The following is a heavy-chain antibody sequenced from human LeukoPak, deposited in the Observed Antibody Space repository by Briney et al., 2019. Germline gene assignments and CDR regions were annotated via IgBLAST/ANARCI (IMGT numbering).Heavy chain of an antibody. D-gene: IGHD6-19*01. CDR1: GYTFTDYY. J-gene: IGHJ4*02. CDR2: INPYSGGT. Sequence: ASVKVSCKASGYTFTDYYMHWVRQAPGQGLEWMGRINPYSGGTNYAQRFQGRVTMTRDTPISTAYMEMSRLRSDDTAVYYCARPLTGYSSTIDYWGQGTLVTVSS. V-gene: IGHV1-2*06. CDR3: ARPLTGYSSTIDY.